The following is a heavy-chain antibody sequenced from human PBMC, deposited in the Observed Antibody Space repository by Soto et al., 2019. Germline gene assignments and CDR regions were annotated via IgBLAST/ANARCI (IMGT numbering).Heavy chain of an antibody. V-gene: IGHV5-10-1*01. D-gene: IGHD6-19*01. CDR1: GCSFTSYW. CDR3: ASLVAGTDYYGMDV. Sequence: GESLKISCKGSGCSFTSYWISWVRQMPGKGLEWMGRIDPSDSYTNYSPSFQGHVTISADKSISTAYLQWSSLKASDTAMYYCASLVAGTDYYGMDVWGQGTTVTVSS. J-gene: IGHJ6*02. CDR2: IDPSDSYT.